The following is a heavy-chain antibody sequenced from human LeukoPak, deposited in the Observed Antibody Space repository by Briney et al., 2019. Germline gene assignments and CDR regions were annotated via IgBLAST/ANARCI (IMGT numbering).Heavy chain of an antibody. CDR1: GGTFSSYA. Sequence: GASVKVSCKASGGTFSSYAISWVRQAPGQGLEWMGGIIPIFGTANYAQKFQGRVTITADESTSTAYMELSRLRSDDTAVYYCARKVFWNGIGHAFDIWGQGTMVTVSS. J-gene: IGHJ3*02. V-gene: IGHV1-69*13. CDR3: ARKVFWNGIGHAFDI. D-gene: IGHD1-1*01. CDR2: IIPIFGTA.